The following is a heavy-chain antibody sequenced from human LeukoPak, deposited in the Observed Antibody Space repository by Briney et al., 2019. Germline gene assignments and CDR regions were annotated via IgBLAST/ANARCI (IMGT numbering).Heavy chain of an antibody. V-gene: IGHV3-30*18. J-gene: IGHJ4*02. CDR2: ISSDGSNK. CDR3: AKDLEGYSSGQYY. CDR1: GFNFSSYG. Sequence: RRSLRLSCAASGFNFSSYGMHWVRQAPGKGLEWVAVISSDGSNKYYADSVKGRFTISRDNSKNTVYLQMNSLRAEDTAVYYCAKDLEGYSSGQYYWGQGTLVTVSS. D-gene: IGHD6-19*01.